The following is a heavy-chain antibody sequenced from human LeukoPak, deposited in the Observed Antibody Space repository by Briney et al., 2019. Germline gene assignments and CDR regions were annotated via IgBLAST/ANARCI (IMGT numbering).Heavy chain of an antibody. CDR1: GGSISSYY. Sequence: PSETLSLTCTVSGGSISSYYWSWIRQPAGKGLEWIGRIYTSGTTNYNPSLKSRVTISVGKSKNQFSLKLSSVTAADTAVYYCAREDYYDSSGFYYFDYWGQGTLVTVSS. V-gene: IGHV4-4*07. D-gene: IGHD3-22*01. J-gene: IGHJ4*02. CDR2: IYTSGTT. CDR3: AREDYYDSSGFYYFDY.